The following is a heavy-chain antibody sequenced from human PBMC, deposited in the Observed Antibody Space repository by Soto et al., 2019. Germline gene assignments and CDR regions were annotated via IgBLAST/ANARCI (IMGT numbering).Heavy chain of an antibody. Sequence: EVQLVESGGGLVQPGGSLRLSCAASGFTFSSYDMHWVRQPTGKGLEWVSAIGTAGDTYYPGSVKGRFTISRENAKNSLYLQMNSLRAEDTAVYYCAREGYSFRYGMDVWGQGTTVTVSS. J-gene: IGHJ6*02. D-gene: IGHD5-18*01. CDR3: AREGYSFRYGMDV. CDR1: GFTFSSYD. CDR2: IGTAGDT. V-gene: IGHV3-13*01.